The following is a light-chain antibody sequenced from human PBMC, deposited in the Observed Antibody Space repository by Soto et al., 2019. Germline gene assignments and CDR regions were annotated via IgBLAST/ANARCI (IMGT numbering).Light chain of an antibody. J-gene: IGKJ4*01. CDR1: QDIANY. Sequence: DIQMTQSPSSLSASVGDRVTITCHASQDIANYLNWYQQKAGRAPKFLIYDASNLETGVPSRFSGSGSGTDFTLTISSLQPEDIATYYCQQYDNLPLTFGGGTKVEIK. CDR2: DAS. V-gene: IGKV1-33*01. CDR3: QQYDNLPLT.